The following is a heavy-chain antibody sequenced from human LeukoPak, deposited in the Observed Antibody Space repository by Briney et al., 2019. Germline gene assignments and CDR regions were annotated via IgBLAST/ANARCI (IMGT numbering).Heavy chain of an antibody. CDR2: MNPNSGNT. CDR1: GYTFTSYD. J-gene: IGHJ4*02. Sequence: ASVKVSCKASGYTFTSYDINWVRQATGQGLEWMGWMNPNSGNTGYAQKFQGRVTMTRNTSISTAYMELSSLRSEDTAVYYCAGGQRRMDTAMVRKKTSYYFDYWGQGTLVTVSS. V-gene: IGHV1-8*01. D-gene: IGHD5-18*01. CDR3: AGGQRRMDTAMVRKKTSYYFDY.